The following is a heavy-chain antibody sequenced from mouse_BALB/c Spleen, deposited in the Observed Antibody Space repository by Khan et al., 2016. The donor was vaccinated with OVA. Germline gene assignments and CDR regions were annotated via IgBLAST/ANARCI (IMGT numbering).Heavy chain of an antibody. D-gene: IGHD2-14*01. Sequence: VQLQESGPGLVAPSQSLSITCTVSGFSLSRYNIHWVRQPPGKGLEWLGMIWGGGGTDYNSTLKIRLSISKDNSKSQVSLKMNSLQTDDTAMYFCARAYYRYDGYYAMDYWGQGTSVTVSS. V-gene: IGHV2-6-4*01. CDR2: IWGGGGT. CDR1: GFSLSRYN. CDR3: ARAYYRYDGYYAMDY. J-gene: IGHJ4*01.